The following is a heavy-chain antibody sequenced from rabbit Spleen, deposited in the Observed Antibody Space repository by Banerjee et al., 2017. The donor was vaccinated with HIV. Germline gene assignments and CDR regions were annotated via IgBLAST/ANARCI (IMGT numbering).Heavy chain of an antibody. Sequence: QEQLEESGGGLVKPGASLTLTCKASGFSFNSGYDMCWVRQAPGKGLEWVACAYGGNSGNTYSATWAKGRFTVSKTSSTTVTLQMTSLTAADTATYFCARDDTSSSGFAFELWGPGTLVTVS. CDR3: ARDDTSSSGFAFEL. CDR2: AYGGNSGNT. D-gene: IGHD1-1*01. V-gene: IGHV1S45*01. J-gene: IGHJ6*01. CDR1: GFSFNSGYD.